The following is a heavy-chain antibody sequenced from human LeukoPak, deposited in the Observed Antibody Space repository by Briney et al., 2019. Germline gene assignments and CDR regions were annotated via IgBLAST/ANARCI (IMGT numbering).Heavy chain of an antibody. J-gene: IGHJ4*02. CDR3: TAWIQLWLREIDY. CDR2: IKSKTDGGTT. V-gene: IGHV3-15*01. D-gene: IGHD5-18*01. CDR1: GFTFSNAW. Sequence: GGSLRLSCAASGFTFSNAWMSWVRQAPGKGLEWVGRIKSKTDGGTTDYAAPVKGRFTISRDDSKNTLYLQMNSLKTEDTAVYYCTAWIQLWLREIDYWGQGTLVTVSS.